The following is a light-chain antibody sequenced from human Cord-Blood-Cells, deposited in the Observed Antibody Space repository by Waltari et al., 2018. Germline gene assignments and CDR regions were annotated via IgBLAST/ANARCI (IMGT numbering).Light chain of an antibody. CDR2: EDN. Sequence: NFMLTQPHSVSESPGKTVTISCTGSSGSIASNYVQWYQQRPGSAPTTVIYEDNQRPSGVPDRFSGSSDSSSNSASLTSSGLKTEDEADYYCQSYDSSNWVFGGGTKLTVL. V-gene: IGLV6-57*02. CDR1: SGSIASNY. CDR3: QSYDSSNWV. J-gene: IGLJ3*02.